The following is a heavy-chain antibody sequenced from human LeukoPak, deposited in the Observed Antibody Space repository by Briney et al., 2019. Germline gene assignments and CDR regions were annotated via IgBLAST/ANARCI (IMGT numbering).Heavy chain of an antibody. CDR2: ISGTGAHT. CDR3: AKDIHVAAAVPAPY. Sequence: GGSLRLSCEVPGITFETYAMNWVRQAPGKGLEWVAGISGTGAHTYYAGSVKGRFTVSRDNSRDTLYLLLKSLRAEDTAVYFCAKDIHVAAAVPAPYWGQGTLVTVSS. D-gene: IGHD6-13*01. J-gene: IGHJ4*02. CDR1: GITFETYA. V-gene: IGHV3-23*01.